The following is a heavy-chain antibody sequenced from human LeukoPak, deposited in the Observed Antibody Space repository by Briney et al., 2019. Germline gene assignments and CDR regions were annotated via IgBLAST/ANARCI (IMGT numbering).Heavy chain of an antibody. J-gene: IGHJ4*02. CDR3: ATSTAAAGTD. V-gene: IGHV3-7*03. D-gene: IGHD6-13*01. CDR2: IKQDGSEK. Sequence: GGSLRLSCAASGFTFSNLWMSWVRQAPGKGLKWVANIKQDGSEKYYVDSVKGRFTISRDNAQNSLYLQMNSLRAEDTAIYYCATSTAAAGTDWGQGTLVTVTS. CDR1: GFTFSNLW.